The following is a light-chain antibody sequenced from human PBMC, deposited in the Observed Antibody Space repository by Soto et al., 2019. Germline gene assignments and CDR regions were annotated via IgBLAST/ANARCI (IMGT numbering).Light chain of an antibody. J-gene: IGKJ4*01. V-gene: IGKV1-9*01. CDR1: QGISSY. Sequence: DIQLTQSPSFLSASVGDRVTITCRASQGISSYLAWYQQKPGKAPKLLIYAASTLQSGVPSRFSGSGSGTEFTLTISSLQPEDFATYYCQQPRPLTFGGGTKVEIK. CDR3: QQPRPLT. CDR2: AAS.